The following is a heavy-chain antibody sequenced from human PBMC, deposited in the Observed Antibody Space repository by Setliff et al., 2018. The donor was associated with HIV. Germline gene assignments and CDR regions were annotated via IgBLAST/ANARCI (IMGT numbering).Heavy chain of an antibody. CDR2: IYNSAST. CDR3: ARHSPSDY. Sequence: SETLSLTCTVSGDSISTDYWTWIRQPPGKGLEWIGYIYNSASTSYNPSLKSRVTISVDTSKNQFSLKLSSVTAADAAVYSCARHSPSDYWGQGTLVTVSS. J-gene: IGHJ4*02. CDR1: GDSISTDY. V-gene: IGHV4-59*08.